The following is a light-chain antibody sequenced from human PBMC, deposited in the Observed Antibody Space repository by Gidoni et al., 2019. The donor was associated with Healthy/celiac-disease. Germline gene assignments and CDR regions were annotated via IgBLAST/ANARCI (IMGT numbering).Light chain of an antibody. Sequence: EIVLTQSPATLSLSPGERATLSCRASQSVSSYLAWYQQTPGQAPRLLIYDASNKATGIPARFSGSGSGTDFPLTISSLEPEDFAVYYCQQRSNWPLTFGGGTKVEIK. J-gene: IGKJ4*01. CDR3: QQRSNWPLT. V-gene: IGKV3-11*01. CDR2: DAS. CDR1: QSVSSY.